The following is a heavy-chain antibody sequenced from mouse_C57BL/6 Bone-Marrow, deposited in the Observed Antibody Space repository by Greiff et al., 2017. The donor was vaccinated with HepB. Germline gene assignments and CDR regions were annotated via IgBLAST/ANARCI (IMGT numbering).Heavy chain of an antibody. CDR1: GFTFSTSG. V-gene: IGHV5-6*01. CDR2: INTGGTYT. D-gene: IGHD2-14*01. Sequence: EVQVVESGGDLVKPGGSLKLSCVASGFTFSTSGMSWVRQTPDKRLEWVATINTGGTYTYYPDSVKGRFTFSKDTAKSTLFLQMSSLKSEDTAIYYCARDRFDYYFDYWGQGTTLTVSS. CDR3: ARDRFDYYFDY. J-gene: IGHJ2*01.